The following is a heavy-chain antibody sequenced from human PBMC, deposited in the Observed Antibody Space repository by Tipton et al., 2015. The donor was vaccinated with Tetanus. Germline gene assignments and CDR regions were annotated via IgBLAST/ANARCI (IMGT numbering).Heavy chain of an antibody. CDR3: ARGDGPGSYLIDH. J-gene: IGHJ4*02. CDR1: GFTFANYA. V-gene: IGHV3-23*01. Sequence: SLRLSCAASGFTFANYAMTWVRQAPGKGLEWVSTISGSGVRNTFYPDSVRGRFTISRDDSKNTVFLQMNSLRAGDTAVYMCARGDGPGSYLIDHWGQGIQVTVSS. D-gene: IGHD3-10*01. CDR2: ISGSGVRNT.